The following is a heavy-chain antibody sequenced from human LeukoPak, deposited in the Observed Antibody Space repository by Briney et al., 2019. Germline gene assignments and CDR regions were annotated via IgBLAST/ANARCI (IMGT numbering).Heavy chain of an antibody. CDR2: ISSSSSTI. V-gene: IGHV3-48*04. Sequence: GGSLSLSCAASGFTFSSYSMNWVRQAPGKGLEWVSYISSSSSTIYYADSVKGRFTISRDNAKNSLYLQMNSLRAEDTAVYYCARGLFGGVIVSDYWGQGTLVTVPS. J-gene: IGHJ4*02. CDR1: GFTFSSYS. D-gene: IGHD3-16*02. CDR3: ARGLFGGVIVSDY.